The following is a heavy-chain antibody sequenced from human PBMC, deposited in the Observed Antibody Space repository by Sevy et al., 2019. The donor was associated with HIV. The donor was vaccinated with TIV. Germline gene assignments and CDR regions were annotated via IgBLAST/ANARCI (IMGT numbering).Heavy chain of an antibody. Sequence: GGSLRLSCATSEFTFSSYSMNWVRQAPGNGLEWVSSISGGGTYIYYADSVKGRFTISRDNAKNSLSLQMNSLRAEDTVVYYCAGGTHDYGDYDRDAFDIWGQGTMVTVSS. D-gene: IGHD4-17*01. CDR2: ISGGGTYI. V-gene: IGHV3-21*01. J-gene: IGHJ3*02. CDR1: EFTFSSYS. CDR3: AGGTHDYGDYDRDAFDI.